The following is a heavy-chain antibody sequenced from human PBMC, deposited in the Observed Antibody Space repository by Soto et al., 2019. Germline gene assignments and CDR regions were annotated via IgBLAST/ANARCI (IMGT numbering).Heavy chain of an antibody. V-gene: IGHV3-30*03. D-gene: IGHD2-21*02. Sequence: PGGSLRLSCVGSGFTFSSYGMHWVRQAPGKGLEWLAVISFDGNYKYHADSVKGRFTISRDNSKNTLYLQMNSLRAEDTAVYYCARDVYGGNSKGYFQHWGQGTLVTVSS. CDR3: ARDVYGGNSKGYFQH. CDR1: GFTFSSYG. J-gene: IGHJ1*01. CDR2: ISFDGNYK.